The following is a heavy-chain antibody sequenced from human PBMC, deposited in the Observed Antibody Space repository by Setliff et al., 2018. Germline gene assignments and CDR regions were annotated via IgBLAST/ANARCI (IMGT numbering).Heavy chain of an antibody. J-gene: IGHJ4*02. CDR1: GFTFTDHG. D-gene: IGHD3-10*01. V-gene: IGHV3-48*03. Sequence: GGSLRLSCTVSGFTFTDHGMNWVRQAPGRGLEWVSYINNWGYSTYYADSVKGRFTISRDNAKNALYLQMNSLRAEDTAVYYCRLWFRELSRDYWGPGTLVTVSS. CDR3: RLWFRELSRDY. CDR2: INNWGYST.